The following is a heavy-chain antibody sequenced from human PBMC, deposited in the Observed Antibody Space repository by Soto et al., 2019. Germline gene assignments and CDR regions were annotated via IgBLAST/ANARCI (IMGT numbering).Heavy chain of an antibody. CDR3: ASTIAYSSGWYELTDY. Sequence: ASGKVSCEAAGYTFTSYGISWVRQAPGQGLEWVGLIRAYNGNTNYAQKLQGRVNMTTDTSTSTAYMELRSLRSDDPAVYYCASTIAYSSGWYELTDYWGQGTLVTVSS. D-gene: IGHD6-19*01. J-gene: IGHJ4*02. CDR2: IRAYNGNT. CDR1: GYTFTSYG. V-gene: IGHV1-18*01.